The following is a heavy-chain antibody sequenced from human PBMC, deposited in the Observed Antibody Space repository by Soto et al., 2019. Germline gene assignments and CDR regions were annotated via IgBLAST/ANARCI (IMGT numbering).Heavy chain of an antibody. Sequence: ASVNVSCKASGYTFTGYYMHWVRQAPGQGLEGMGWINPNSGGTNYAQKFQGWVTMTRDTSISTAYMELSRLRSDDTAVYYCARERNYDILTGYPYYYYYGMDVWGQGTTVTVSS. CDR1: GYTFTGYY. V-gene: IGHV1-2*04. J-gene: IGHJ6*02. D-gene: IGHD3-9*01. CDR2: INPNSGGT. CDR3: ARERNYDILTGYPYYYYYGMDV.